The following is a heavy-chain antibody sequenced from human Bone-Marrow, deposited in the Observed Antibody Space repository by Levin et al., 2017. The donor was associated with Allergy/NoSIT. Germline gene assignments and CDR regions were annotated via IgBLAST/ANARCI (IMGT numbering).Heavy chain of an antibody. CDR3: AAGYYHGLDV. Sequence: GGSLRLSCAASRLTVRDNYMSWVRQAPGKGLEWVSVISSGSGGITEYADSVKGRFITSRDDSKNILYLQMNSLRAEDTAVYYCAAGYYHGLDVWGQGTTVIVSS. J-gene: IGHJ6*02. CDR2: ISSGSGGIT. V-gene: IGHV3-53*01. CDR1: RLTVRDNY.